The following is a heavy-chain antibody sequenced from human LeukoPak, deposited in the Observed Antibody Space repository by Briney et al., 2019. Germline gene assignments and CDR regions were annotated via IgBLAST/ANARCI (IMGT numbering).Heavy chain of an antibody. CDR3: ARIAARHLDY. J-gene: IGHJ4*02. CDR1: GGSISSHY. Sequence: PSETLSLTCTVSGGSISSHYWSWIRQPPGKGLEWIGYIYYSGSTNYNPSLKSRVTISVDTSKNQFSLKLSSVTAEDTAVYYCARIAARHLDYWGQGTLVTVSS. CDR2: IYYSGST. V-gene: IGHV4-59*11. D-gene: IGHD6-6*01.